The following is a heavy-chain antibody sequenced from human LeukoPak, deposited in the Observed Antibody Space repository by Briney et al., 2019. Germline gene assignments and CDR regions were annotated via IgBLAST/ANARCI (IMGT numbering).Heavy chain of an antibody. V-gene: IGHV1-2*02. J-gene: IGHJ4*02. D-gene: IGHD1-26*01. Sequence: ASVKVSCKASGYTFTGYYMHWVRQPPGQGLEWMGWINPNSGGTNYAQKFQGRVTITADESKSTAYMELSSLRSEDKAVYYCARDSGSYFDYWGQGTLVTVSS. CDR3: ARDSGSYFDY. CDR2: INPNSGGT. CDR1: GYTFTGYY.